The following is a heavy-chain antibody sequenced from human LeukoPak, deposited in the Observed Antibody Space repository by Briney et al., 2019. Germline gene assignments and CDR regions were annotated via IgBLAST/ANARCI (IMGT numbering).Heavy chain of an antibody. CDR3: AREGPWGMGSGFDF. Sequence: GGSLRLSCGASGFNFNYYAMYWVRQAPGKGLEWVALIRHNGINKYYADSVKGRFIVSRDNSEKTVYLQMNSLRVEDTAIYYCAREGPWGMGSGFDFWGQGTLVTVSS. V-gene: IGHV3-30*02. CDR2: IRHNGINK. J-gene: IGHJ4*02. CDR1: GFNFNYYA. D-gene: IGHD3-16*01.